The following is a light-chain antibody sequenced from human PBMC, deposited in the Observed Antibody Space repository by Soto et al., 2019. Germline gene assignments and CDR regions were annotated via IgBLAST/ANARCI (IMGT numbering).Light chain of an antibody. Sequence: QSALTQPPSASGSPGQLVTISCTGTSSDVGGYNYVSWYQQHPGKAPKFLIFEVSRRPSGVPDRFSGSKSGNTASLTVSGLQVDDEADYYCSSYAGSNNPVIFGGGTKVTVL. CDR2: EVS. J-gene: IGLJ2*01. CDR3: SSYAGSNNPVI. CDR1: SSDVGGYNY. V-gene: IGLV2-8*01.